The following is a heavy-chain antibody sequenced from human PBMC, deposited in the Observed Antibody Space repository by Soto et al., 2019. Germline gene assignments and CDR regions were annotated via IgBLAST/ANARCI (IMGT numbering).Heavy chain of an antibody. CDR2: LSDNGDNT. J-gene: IGHJ6*03. CDR3: AKWAVVVPAAMRAMYYYYYYMDV. D-gene: IGHD2-2*01. V-gene: IGHV3-23*01. Sequence: GGSLRLSCAASGFTLSSYAMSWVRQAPGKGLEWVSALSDNGDNTNYADSVRGRFTISRDNSENTLFLQMNSLRAEDTAIYYCAKWAVVVPAAMRAMYYYYYYMDVWGKGTTVTVSS. CDR1: GFTLSSYA.